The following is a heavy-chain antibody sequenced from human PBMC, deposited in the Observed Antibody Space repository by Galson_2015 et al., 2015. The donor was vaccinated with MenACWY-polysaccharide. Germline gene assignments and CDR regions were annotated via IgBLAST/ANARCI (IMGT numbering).Heavy chain of an antibody. J-gene: IGHJ4*02. Sequence: SLRLSCAASGFTFSSYSMNWVRRAPGRGLEGVSYISSSSSSIYYADSVKGRFTISRDNAKNTLYLQMNSLRAEDTAVYYCARRLASSGHPDYCGQATLVTVSS. CDR2: ISSSSSSI. D-gene: IGHD3-22*01. CDR3: ARRLASSGHPDY. CDR1: GFTFSSYS. V-gene: IGHV3-48*01.